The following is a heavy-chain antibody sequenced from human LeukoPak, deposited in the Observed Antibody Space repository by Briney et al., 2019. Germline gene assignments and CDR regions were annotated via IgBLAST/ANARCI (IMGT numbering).Heavy chain of an antibody. CDR1: GGSFSGYY. CDR2: INHSGST. Sequence: SETLSLTCAVYGGSFSGYYWSWIRQPPGKGLEWIGEINHSGSTNYNPSLKSRVTISVDTSKNQFSLKLSSVTAADTAVYYCARGRPRHNWFDPWGQGTLVTVSS. CDR3: ARGRPRHNWFDP. J-gene: IGHJ5*02. V-gene: IGHV4-34*01.